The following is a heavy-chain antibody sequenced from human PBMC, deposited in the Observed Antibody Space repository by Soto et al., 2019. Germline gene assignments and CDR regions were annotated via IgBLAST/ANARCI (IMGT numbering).Heavy chain of an antibody. D-gene: IGHD5-18*01. CDR2: MNPNSGNT. CDR1: GYTFPRYD. CDR3: ARGESGYSYGSVY. Sequence: ASVEVSCQASGYTFPRYDINWVRQGTGQGLEWMGWMNPNSGNTGYAQKFQGRVTMTRNTSISTAYMELSSLRSEDTAVYYCARGESGYSYGSVYWGQGTLVTVSS. V-gene: IGHV1-8*01. J-gene: IGHJ4*02.